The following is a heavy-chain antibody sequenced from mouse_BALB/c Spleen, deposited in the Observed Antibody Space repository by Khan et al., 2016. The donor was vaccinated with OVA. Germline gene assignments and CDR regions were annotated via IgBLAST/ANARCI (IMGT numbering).Heavy chain of an antibody. CDR3: ARSLITTWYFDV. CDR1: GFTFSSFG. D-gene: IGHD2-4*01. CDR2: ISSGSATI. Sequence: VELVESGGGLVQPGGSRKLSCAASGFTFSSFGMHWVRQAPEKGLEWVAYISSGSATIYYADTVKGRFTISRDNPKNTLFLQMTSPRSEDTAINYCARSLITTWYFDVWGAGTTVTVSS. V-gene: IGHV5-17*02. J-gene: IGHJ1*01.